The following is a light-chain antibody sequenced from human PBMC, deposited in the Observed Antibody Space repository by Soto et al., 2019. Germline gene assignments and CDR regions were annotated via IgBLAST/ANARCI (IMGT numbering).Light chain of an antibody. J-gene: IGLJ2*01. V-gene: IGLV1-40*01. Sequence: QSVLTQAPSVSGAPGQRVTISCTGSSSNIGAGHDVHWYQQLPGTAPKLLISGNINRPSGVPDRFSGSQSGTSASLDITGLQAEDEADYYCQSYDNSLSGSVVFGGGTKLTVL. CDR3: QSYDNSLSGSVV. CDR2: GNI. CDR1: SSNIGAGHD.